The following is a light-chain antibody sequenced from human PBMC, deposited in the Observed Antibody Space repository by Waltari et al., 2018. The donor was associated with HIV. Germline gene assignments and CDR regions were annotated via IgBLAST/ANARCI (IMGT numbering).Light chain of an antibody. V-gene: IGLV1-40*01. CDR3: QSYDSSLRASV. Sequence: QSALTQPPSVSGAPGQRVTISCTGNRSNIGAGYFVHWYQHLPETAPKLLVYSDINRPSGVPDRFSGSKSGTSASLVITGLQAEDEADYYCQSYDSSLRASVFGGGTKLTVL. CDR2: SDI. CDR1: RSNIGAGYF. J-gene: IGLJ2*01.